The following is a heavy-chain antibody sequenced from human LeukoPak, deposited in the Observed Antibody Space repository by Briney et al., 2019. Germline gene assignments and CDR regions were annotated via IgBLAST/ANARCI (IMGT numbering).Heavy chain of an antibody. CDR2: INGDATII. V-gene: IGHV3-74*03. J-gene: IGHJ3*02. Sequence: PGGSLRLSCVASGFTFTRYWMHWVRQVPGKGLEWVSRINGDATIITYADSVKGRFTISRDNAKNSLYLQMNSLRAEDTAVYYCASHTRFIDYGDAPDAFDIWGQGTMVTVSS. D-gene: IGHD4-17*01. CDR1: GFTFTRYW. CDR3: ASHTRFIDYGDAPDAFDI.